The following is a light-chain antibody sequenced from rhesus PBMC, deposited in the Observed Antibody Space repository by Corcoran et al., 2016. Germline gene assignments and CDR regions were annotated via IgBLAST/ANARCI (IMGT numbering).Light chain of an antibody. CDR2: FAF. Sequence: EIVMTQSPATLSLSPGDRATLSCRASQSVSSNFAWYQQKPGQAPRHLIYFAFNRATGIPDSFRGSGSGTDFTLPGSSMKPEEVGVYYWQQYKNWYSFGQETKVGIK. CDR1: QSVSSN. V-gene: IGKV3-35*01. J-gene: IGKJ2*01. CDR3: QQYKNWYS.